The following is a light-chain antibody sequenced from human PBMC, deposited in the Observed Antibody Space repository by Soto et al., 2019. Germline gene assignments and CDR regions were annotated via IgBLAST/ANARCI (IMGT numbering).Light chain of an antibody. CDR1: TGAVTSGHY. Sequence: QAVVTQEPSLTVSPGGTVTLTGGSSTGAVTSGHYPYWFQQKPGQAPRTLIYDTSNKHSWTPARFSGSLLGGKAALTLSGAQPEDEAEYYCLLSYSGAHVVFGGGTKLTV. J-gene: IGLJ2*01. CDR3: LLSYSGAHVV. V-gene: IGLV7-46*01. CDR2: DTS.